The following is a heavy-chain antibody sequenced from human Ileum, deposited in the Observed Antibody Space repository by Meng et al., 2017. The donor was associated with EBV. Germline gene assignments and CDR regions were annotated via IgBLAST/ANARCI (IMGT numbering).Heavy chain of an antibody. V-gene: IGHV1-46*01. J-gene: IGHJ4*02. Sequence: QVQLVQSGAEVKKPGASGKVSCKASGYTFTNYYMQWVRQAPGQGLEWMGIINTSVGYTSHAQKFQGRVTMTRDTSTSTVHMEVSSLRSADTAVYYCARASRVLGVFDYWGQGTLVTVAS. CDR1: GYTFTNYY. D-gene: IGHD3-16*01. CDR2: INTSVGYT. CDR3: ARASRVLGVFDY.